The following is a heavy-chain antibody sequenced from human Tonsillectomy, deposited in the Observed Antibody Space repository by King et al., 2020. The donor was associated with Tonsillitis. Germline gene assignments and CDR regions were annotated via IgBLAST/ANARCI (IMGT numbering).Heavy chain of an antibody. Sequence: VQLVESGGGLVQPGGSLKLSCAASGFTFSGSAMHWVRQASGKGLEWVGRIRSKANSYATAYAASVKGRFTISRDDSKNTAYLQMKSLKTEDTAVYYCTRAPLGQFDYWGQGTLVTVSS. CDR3: TRAPLGQFDY. J-gene: IGHJ4*02. CDR1: GFTFSGSA. D-gene: IGHD3-16*01. CDR2: IRSKANSYAT. V-gene: IGHV3-73*02.